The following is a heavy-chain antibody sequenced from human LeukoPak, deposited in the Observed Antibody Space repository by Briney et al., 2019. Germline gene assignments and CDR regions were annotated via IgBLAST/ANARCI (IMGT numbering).Heavy chain of an antibody. V-gene: IGHV3-30*18. J-gene: IGHJ4*02. D-gene: IGHD2-15*01. Sequence: GGSLRLSCAASGFTVSSNYMSWVRQAPGKGLEWVAVISYDGSNKYYADSVKGRFTISRDNSKNTLYLQMNSLRAEDTAVYYCAKDVVAATGVADYWGQGTLVTVSS. CDR3: AKDVVAATGVADY. CDR1: GFTVSSNY. CDR2: ISYDGSNK.